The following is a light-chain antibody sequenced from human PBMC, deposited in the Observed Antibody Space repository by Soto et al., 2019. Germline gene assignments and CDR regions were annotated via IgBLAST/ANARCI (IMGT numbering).Light chain of an antibody. Sequence: AIQMTQSPSSLSASVGDRVTVTCRASQGVRNDLSWYHQKPGKAPKLLIYAASTLQSGVPSRFSGSGYGTEFTLTISSLQTEDFGTYFCLQDFSFPWTFGQGTKVEIK. J-gene: IGKJ1*01. V-gene: IGKV1-6*01. CDR1: QGVRND. CDR2: AAS. CDR3: LQDFSFPWT.